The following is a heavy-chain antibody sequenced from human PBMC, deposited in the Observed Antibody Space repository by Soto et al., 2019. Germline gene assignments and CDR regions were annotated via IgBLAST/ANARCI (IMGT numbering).Heavy chain of an antibody. CDR2: IWYDGSNK. Sequence: QVQLVESGGGVVQPGRSLRLSCAASGFTFSSYGMHWVRQAPGKGLEWVAVIWYDGSNKYYADSVKGRFTISRDNSKNTLYLQMNSLRAEDTAVYYCARDGYSNYYYYGMDVWGQGTTVTVSS. D-gene: IGHD4-4*01. V-gene: IGHV3-33*01. J-gene: IGHJ6*02. CDR1: GFTFSSYG. CDR3: ARDGYSNYYYYGMDV.